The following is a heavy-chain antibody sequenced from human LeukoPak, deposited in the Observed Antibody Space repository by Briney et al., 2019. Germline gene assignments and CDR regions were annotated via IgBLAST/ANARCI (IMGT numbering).Heavy chain of an antibody. D-gene: IGHD5-18*01. CDR1: GGSFSGYY. J-gene: IGHJ4*02. V-gene: IGHV4-59*08. CDR3: ARSGGYSYGPHDY. CDR2: IYYSGST. Sequence: PSETLSPTCAVYGGSFSGYYWSWIRQPPGKGLEWIGYIYYSGSTNYNPSLKSRVTISVDTSKNQFSLKLSSVTAADTAVYYCARSGGYSYGPHDYWGQGTLVTVSS.